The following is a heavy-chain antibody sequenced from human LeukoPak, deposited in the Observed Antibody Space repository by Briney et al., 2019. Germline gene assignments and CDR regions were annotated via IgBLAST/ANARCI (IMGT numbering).Heavy chain of an antibody. CDR1: GFTFSSYA. CDR2: ISGSGGST. V-gene: IGHV3-23*01. J-gene: IGHJ4*02. Sequence: GGSLRLSCAASGFTFSSYAMSWVRQAPGKGLEWVSAISGSGGSTSHADSVKGRFTISRDNSKNTLYLQMNSLRAEDTAVYYCAKLGRYYPNYWGQGTLVTVSS. CDR3: AKLGRYYPNY. D-gene: IGHD3-9*01.